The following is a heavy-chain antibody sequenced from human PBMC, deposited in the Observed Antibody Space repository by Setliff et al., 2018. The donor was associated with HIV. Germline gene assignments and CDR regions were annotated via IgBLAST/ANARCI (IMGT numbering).Heavy chain of an antibody. D-gene: IGHD3-16*01. CDR2: IYTSGST. V-gene: IGHV4-4*07. CDR1: GGSISSYY. Sequence: SETLSLTCTVSGGSISSYYWSWIRQPPGKGLEWIGRIYTSGSTNYNPSLKSRVTMSVDTSKNQFSLKLSSVTAADTAVYYCAGEDTRRRMPGTFYYNDYGDGWGKGTTVTVSS. CDR3: AGEDTRRRMPGTFYYNDYGDG. J-gene: IGHJ6*03.